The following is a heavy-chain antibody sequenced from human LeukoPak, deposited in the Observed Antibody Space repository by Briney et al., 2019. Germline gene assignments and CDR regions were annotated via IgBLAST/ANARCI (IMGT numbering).Heavy chain of an antibody. CDR1: GYTFTGYY. V-gene: IGHV1-2*06. Sequence: ASVKVSCKASGYTFTGYYMHWVRQAPGQGLEWIGRINPNSGGTNYAQKFQGRVTITADESTSTAYMELSSLRSEDTAVYYCARHDYGDFEHYYMDVWGKGTTVTVSS. CDR3: ARHDYGDFEHYYMDV. D-gene: IGHD4-17*01. J-gene: IGHJ6*03. CDR2: INPNSGGT.